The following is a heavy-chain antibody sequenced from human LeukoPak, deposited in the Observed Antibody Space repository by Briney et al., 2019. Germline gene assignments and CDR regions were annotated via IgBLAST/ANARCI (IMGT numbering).Heavy chain of an antibody. D-gene: IGHD3-22*01. CDR1: GFTFSSYA. Sequence: PGGSLRLSCAASGFTFSSYAMSWVRQAPGKGLEWVSAISGSGGSTYYADSVKGRFTISRDNSKNTLYLQMNSLSAEDTAVYYCAQRPDSSGYYDYWGQGTLVTVSS. CDR2: ISGSGGST. J-gene: IGHJ4*02. CDR3: AQRPDSSGYYDY. V-gene: IGHV3-23*01.